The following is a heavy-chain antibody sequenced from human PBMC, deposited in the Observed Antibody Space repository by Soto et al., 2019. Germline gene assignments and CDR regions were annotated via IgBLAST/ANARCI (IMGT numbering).Heavy chain of an antibody. D-gene: IGHD2-21*02. CDR2: INPSGGRT. CDR1: GYTFTSYY. Sequence: QVLLVQSGAEVTRPGASVKVSCKASGYTFTSYYMHWVRQALGQGLEWLAMINPSGGRTKYAQILQCRVTLTRDTSTGTVDMELSSLTSEDTAIYYCARGPSCSGDCYLFDYWGQGTQVTVSS. J-gene: IGHJ4*02. V-gene: IGHV1-46*01. CDR3: ARGPSCSGDCYLFDY.